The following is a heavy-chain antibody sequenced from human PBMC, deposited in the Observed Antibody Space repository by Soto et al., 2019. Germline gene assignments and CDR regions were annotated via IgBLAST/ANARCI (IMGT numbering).Heavy chain of an antibody. J-gene: IGHJ6*03. CDR1: GGSISSGGYY. CDR2: IYYSGST. Sequence: QVQLQESGPGLVKPSQTLSLTCTVSGGSISSGGYYWSWIRQHPGKGLEWIGYIYYSGSTYYNPSLKSRVTISVDTSKYPFSLKLSSVTAADTAVYYCARVLRFLEWLYCPYMDVWGKGTTVTVSS. CDR3: ARVLRFLEWLYCPYMDV. V-gene: IGHV4-31*03. D-gene: IGHD3-3*01.